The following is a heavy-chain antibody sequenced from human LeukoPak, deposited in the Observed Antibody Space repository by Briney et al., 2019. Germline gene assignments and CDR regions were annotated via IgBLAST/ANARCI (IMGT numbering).Heavy chain of an antibody. J-gene: IGHJ5*02. CDR2: INHSGST. CDR1: GGSFSGYY. D-gene: IGHD3-22*01. Sequence: TSETLSLTCAVYGGSFSGYYWSWIRQPPGKGLEWIGEINHSGSTNYNPSLKSRVTISVDTSKNQFSLKLSSVTAADTAVYYCARDLDPHYYDSSGPTIPWGQGTLVTVSS. V-gene: IGHV4-34*01. CDR3: ARDLDPHYYDSSGPTIP.